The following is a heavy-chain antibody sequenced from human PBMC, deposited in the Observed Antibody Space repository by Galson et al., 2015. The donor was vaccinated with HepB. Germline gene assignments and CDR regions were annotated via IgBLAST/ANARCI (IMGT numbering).Heavy chain of an antibody. CDR2: INPSGGST. Sequence: SVKVSCKASGYTFTSYYMHWVRQAPGQGLEWMGIINPSGGSTSYAQKFQGRVTMTRDTSTSTVYMELSSLRSEDTAVYYCARSSLGATTFGDAFDIWGQGTMITVSS. D-gene: IGHD1-26*01. V-gene: IGHV1-46*01. CDR3: ARSSLGATTFGDAFDI. CDR1: GYTFTSYY. J-gene: IGHJ3*02.